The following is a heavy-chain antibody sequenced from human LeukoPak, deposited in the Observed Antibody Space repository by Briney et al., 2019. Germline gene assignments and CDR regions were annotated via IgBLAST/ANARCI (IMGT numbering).Heavy chain of an antibody. V-gene: IGHV4-59*08. CDR1: GGSISSYY. Sequence: PSETLSLTCTVSGGSISSYYWSWIRQPPGKGLEWIGYIYYSGGTNYNPSLKSRVTISVDTSKNQFSLKLSSVTAADTAVYYCARVGSSSWFGPFDIWGQGTMVTVSS. D-gene: IGHD6-13*01. J-gene: IGHJ3*02. CDR2: IYYSGGT. CDR3: ARVGSSSWFGPFDI.